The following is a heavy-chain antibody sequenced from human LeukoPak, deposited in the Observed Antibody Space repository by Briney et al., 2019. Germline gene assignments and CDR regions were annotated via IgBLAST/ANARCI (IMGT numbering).Heavy chain of an antibody. CDR2: LSARGARI. CDR3: AGGEGAAGIYDAFDF. V-gene: IGHV3-23*01. CDR1: TATFSGYA. D-gene: IGHD3-16*01. Sequence: GGALRLSCTASTATFSGYAMTWGRPPLRTGLRWGATLSARGARIHYPDPLKGRLTISRDNSKNTPYLQMDSLRPEDPAVYFCAGGEGAAGIYDAFDFWGQGTLVAVSS. J-gene: IGHJ3*01.